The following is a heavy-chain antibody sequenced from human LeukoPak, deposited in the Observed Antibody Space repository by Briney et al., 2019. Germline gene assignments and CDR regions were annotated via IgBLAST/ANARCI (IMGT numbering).Heavy chain of an antibody. J-gene: IGHJ4*02. CDR1: GFTFSDYN. D-gene: IGHD3-10*01. CDR2: ISRSGSTK. Sequence: GGSLRLSCAASGFTFSDYNMRWIRQAPGKGLEWVSSISRSGSTKYYADSVKGRFTISRDNAKNSLYLQMNSLRAEDTAVYYCAREFGLRPSDYWGQGTLVTVSS. V-gene: IGHV3-11*04. CDR3: AREFGLRPSDY.